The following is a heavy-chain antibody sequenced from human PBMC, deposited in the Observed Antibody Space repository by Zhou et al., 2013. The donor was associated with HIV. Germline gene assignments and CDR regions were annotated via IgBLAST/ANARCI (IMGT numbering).Heavy chain of an antibody. Sequence: QVQLVQSGAEVKKPGASVKVSCKASGYTFTSYGISWVRQAPGQGLEWMGWISAYNGNTNYAQKLQGRVTMTTDTSTSTAYMELRSLRSDDTAVYYCAREVNDVVTATNYYYYGMDVWGQGTTVTVSS. D-gene: IGHD2-21*02. CDR3: AREVNDVVTATNYYYYGMDV. CDR1: GYTFTSYG. CDR2: ISAYNGNT. V-gene: IGHV1-18*01. J-gene: IGHJ6*02.